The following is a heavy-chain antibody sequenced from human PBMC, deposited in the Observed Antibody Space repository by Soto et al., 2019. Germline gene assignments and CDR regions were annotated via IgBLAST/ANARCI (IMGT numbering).Heavy chain of an antibody. V-gene: IGHV1-69*06. D-gene: IGHD6-13*01. Sequence: GASVKVSCKTSGGTFSSYAINWVRQASGQGLEWMGGIIPMSGTARSAQKFQGRVTIIADKSTRTVYMELSSLRSEDTAVYYCARDAGIAGFYYF. CDR1: GGTFSSYA. J-gene: IGHJ4*01. CDR2: IIPMSGTA. CDR3: ARDAGIAGFYYF.